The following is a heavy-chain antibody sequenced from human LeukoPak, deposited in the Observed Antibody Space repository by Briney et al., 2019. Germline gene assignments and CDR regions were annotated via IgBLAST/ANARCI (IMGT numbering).Heavy chain of an antibody. CDR2: ISWNSGSI. J-gene: IGHJ3*02. D-gene: IGHD3-16*02. CDR1: GFTFDDYA. CDR3: AKERRGSYRWGAFDI. Sequence: GGSLRLSCAASGFTFDDYAMHWVRQAPGKGLERVSGISWNSGSIGYADSVKGRFTISRDNAKNSLYLQMNSLRAEDTALYYCAKERRGSYRWGAFDIWGQGTMVTVSS. V-gene: IGHV3-9*01.